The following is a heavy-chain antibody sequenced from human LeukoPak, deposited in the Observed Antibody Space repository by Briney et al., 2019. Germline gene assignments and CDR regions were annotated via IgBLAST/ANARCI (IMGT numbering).Heavy chain of an antibody. CDR3: ARDPQTTVTTVHYYYYMDV. CDR1: GYTFTGYD. Sequence: ASVKVCCKASGYTFTGYDMHWVRQAPGQGLEWMGWINPNRGGTNYAQKVQGRVTMTRDTSITTAYMELSRLRSDDTAVYYCARDPQTTVTTVHYYYYMDVWGKGTTVTVSS. CDR2: INPNRGGT. J-gene: IGHJ6*03. D-gene: IGHD4-11*01. V-gene: IGHV1-2*02.